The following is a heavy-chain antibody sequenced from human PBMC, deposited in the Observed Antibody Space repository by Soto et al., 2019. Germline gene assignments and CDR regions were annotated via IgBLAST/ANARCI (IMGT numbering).Heavy chain of an antibody. Sequence: EVQLLESGGGLVQPGGSLRLSCAASGFTFSSYAMSWVRQAPGTGLEWFSAISGSVGRTYYADSVKGRFTISRDNSKNTLYLQMNSLRAEDTAVYYCTRRADYEFHYWGQGTLVTVSS. CDR2: ISGSVGRT. V-gene: IGHV3-23*01. CDR1: GFTFSSYA. D-gene: IGHD4-17*01. CDR3: TRRADYEFHY. J-gene: IGHJ4*02.